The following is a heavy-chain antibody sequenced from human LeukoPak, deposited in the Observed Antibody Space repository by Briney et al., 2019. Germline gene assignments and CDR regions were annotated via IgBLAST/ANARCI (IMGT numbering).Heavy chain of an antibody. CDR1: GFTVSGSS. V-gene: IGHV3-53*01. J-gene: IGHJ4*02. CDR2: IYGGGST. Sequence: GGSLRLSCAASGFTVSGSSMSWVRQAPGKGLEWVSVIYGGGSTFYADSVKGRFTISRDNSKNTLYLQMNSLRAEDTAVYYCARDKEGTNDYWGQGTLVTVSS. CDR3: ARDKEGTNDY.